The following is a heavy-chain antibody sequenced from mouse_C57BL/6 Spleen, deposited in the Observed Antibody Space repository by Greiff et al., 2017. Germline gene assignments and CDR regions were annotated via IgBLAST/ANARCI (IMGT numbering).Heavy chain of an antibody. D-gene: IGHD2-5*01. Sequence: QVQLKQPGAELVRPGSSVKLSCKASGYTFTSYWMHWVKQRPIQGLEWIGNIDPSDSETHYNQKFKDKATLTVDKSSSTAYMQLSSLTSEDSAVYYCARGNSNYWFAYWGQGTLVTVSA. CDR1: GYTFTSYW. J-gene: IGHJ3*01. V-gene: IGHV1-52*01. CDR2: IDPSDSET. CDR3: ARGNSNYWFAY.